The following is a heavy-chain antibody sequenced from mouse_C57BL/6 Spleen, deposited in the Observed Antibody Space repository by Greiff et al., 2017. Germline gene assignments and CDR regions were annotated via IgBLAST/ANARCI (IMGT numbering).Heavy chain of an antibody. D-gene: IGHD1-1*01. V-gene: IGHV1-18*01. J-gene: IGHJ3*01. Sequence: EVQLQQSGPELVKPGASVKIPCKASGYTFTDYNMDWVKQSHGKSLEWIGDINPNNGGTIYNQKFKGKATLTVDKSSSTAYMELRSLTSEDTAVYYCARGPFYYGSSAFAYWGQGTLVTVSA. CDR2: INPNNGGT. CDR3: ARGPFYYGSSAFAY. CDR1: GYTFTDYN.